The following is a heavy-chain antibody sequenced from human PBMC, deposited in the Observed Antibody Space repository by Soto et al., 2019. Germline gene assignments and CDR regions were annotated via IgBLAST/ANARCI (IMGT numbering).Heavy chain of an antibody. CDR2: IRGFSPYT. CDR1: GFTFRTYT. D-gene: IGHD3-10*01. J-gene: IGHJ6*02. CDR3: ARDRGYDAHDYYYNAMDV. Sequence: EVQLVESGGGLVKPGGSLRLSCISSGFTFRTYTMNWVRQAPGKGLEWVSGIRGFSPYTFYAESVRGRFTISRDNAKNSLFLQMDSLRAEDTAVDYCARDRGYDAHDYYYNAMDVWGQGTTGTVSS. V-gene: IGHV3-21*01.